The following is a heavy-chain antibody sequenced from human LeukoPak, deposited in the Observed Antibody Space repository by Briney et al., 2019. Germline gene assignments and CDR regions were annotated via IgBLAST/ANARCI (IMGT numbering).Heavy chain of an antibody. J-gene: IGHJ4*02. CDR1: GFTFSSYG. CDR3: ARKSILTGREFDY. CDR2: IWYDGSNK. D-gene: IGHD3-9*01. V-gene: IGHV3-33*01. Sequence: GGSLRLSCAASGFTFSSYGVHWVRKGPGKGLEWVAFIWYDGSNKYYADSVKSRYTSSSDNSNNTLYLQMNSLRAEDTAVYYCARKSILTGREFDYWGQGTLVTVSS.